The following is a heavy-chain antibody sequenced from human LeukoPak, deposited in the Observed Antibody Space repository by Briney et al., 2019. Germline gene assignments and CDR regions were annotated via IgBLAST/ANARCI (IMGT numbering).Heavy chain of an antibody. CDR3: ARCFYYDSSGYYYYMDV. D-gene: IGHD3-22*01. J-gene: IGHJ6*03. CDR2: INHSGST. CDR1: GGFISSSSYY. V-gene: IGHV4-39*07. Sequence: SETLSLTCTVSGGFISSSSYYWGWIRQPPGKGLEWIGEINHSGSTNYNPSLKSRATISVDTSKNQFSLKLSSVTAADTAVYYCARCFYYDSSGYYYYMDVWGKGTTVTVSS.